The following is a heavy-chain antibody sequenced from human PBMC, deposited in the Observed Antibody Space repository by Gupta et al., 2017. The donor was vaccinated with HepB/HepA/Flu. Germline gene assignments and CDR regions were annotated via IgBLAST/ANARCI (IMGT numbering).Heavy chain of an antibody. J-gene: IGHJ4*02. CDR3: ATVGSGWSFEY. CDR1: GFTLSTYS. D-gene: IGHD6-19*01. V-gene: IGHV3-21*01. CDR2: ISSIGNCI. Sequence: EVQLVESGGGLVKPGGSLRLSCAASGFTLSTYSMNWVRQPPGKGLEWVSYISSIGNCIYYADSVKGRFTISRETAKNALFLQMKRLGVDDTAVYYWATVGSGWSFEYWVQGTLVTVSS.